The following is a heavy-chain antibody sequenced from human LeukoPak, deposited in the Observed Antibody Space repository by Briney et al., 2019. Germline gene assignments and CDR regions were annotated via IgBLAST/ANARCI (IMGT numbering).Heavy chain of an antibody. CDR3: AHSKRHFSSPSLDY. CDR2: IYWDDDK. V-gene: IGHV2-5*02. Sequence: SGPTLVNPTQTLTLTCTFSGFSLTTSGVGVGWIRQPPGKALEWLALIYWDDDKRYSPSLKTRLTITKDTSKNQVVLTVTDMDPVDTATYYCAHSKRHFSSPSLDYWGQGTLVTLSS. D-gene: IGHD2-2*01. J-gene: IGHJ4*02. CDR1: GFSLTTSGVG.